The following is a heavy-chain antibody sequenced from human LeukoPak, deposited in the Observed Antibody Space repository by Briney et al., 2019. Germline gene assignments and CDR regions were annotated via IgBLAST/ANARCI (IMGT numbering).Heavy chain of an antibody. Sequence: GGSLRLSCAASGFTFSSHYMHWVRQAPGKGLVWVSRINNDGSSTNYADSVKGRFTVSRDNARSTLYLQMNSLRAEDTAVYYCARERVGATTRRYFDYWGQGTLVTVSS. CDR1: GFTFSSHY. D-gene: IGHD1-26*01. CDR3: ARERVGATTRRYFDY. V-gene: IGHV3-74*01. J-gene: IGHJ4*02. CDR2: INNDGSST.